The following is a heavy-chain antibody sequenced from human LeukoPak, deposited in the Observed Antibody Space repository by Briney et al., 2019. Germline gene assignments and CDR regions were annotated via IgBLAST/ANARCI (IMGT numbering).Heavy chain of an antibody. CDR1: GYSFTSYW. D-gene: IGHD2-2*01. CDR2: IYPGDSDT. CDR3: ARHGTMPADY. Sequence: GESLEICFQGSGYSFTSYWIGWVRQMPGKGLEWMGIIYPGDSDTRYSPSFQGQVTISADKSVSTAYLQWSSLKASDTALYYCARHGTMPADYWGQGTLGTVSS. V-gene: IGHV5-51*01. J-gene: IGHJ4*02.